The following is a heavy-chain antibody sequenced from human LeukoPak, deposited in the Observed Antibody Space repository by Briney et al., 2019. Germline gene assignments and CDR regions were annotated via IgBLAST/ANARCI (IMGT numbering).Heavy chain of an antibody. CDR1: GGTFSSYA. CDR3: ARDFGDTAMTLPPFDY. J-gene: IGHJ4*02. Sequence: ASVKVSCKASGGTFSSYAISWVRQAPGQGREWMGRIIPILGIANYAQKFQGRVTITADKSTSTAYMELSSLRSEDTAVYYCARDFGDTAMTLPPFDYWGQGTLVTVSS. CDR2: IIPILGIA. V-gene: IGHV1-69*04. D-gene: IGHD5-18*01.